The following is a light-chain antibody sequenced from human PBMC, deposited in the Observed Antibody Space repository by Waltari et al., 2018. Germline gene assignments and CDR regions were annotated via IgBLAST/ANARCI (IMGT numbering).Light chain of an antibody. J-gene: IGKJ2*01. CDR3: HQYSASHT. CDR1: QSIGSR. V-gene: IGKV3-15*01. Sequence: EIVMTQSPATLSVSPGEKATLSCRASQSIGSRLAWYQQKRGQAPRLLIYDKSTRATGIPARFSGSGSGTEFTLTISSLQSEDSATYYCHQYSASHTFGQGTELEI. CDR2: DKS.